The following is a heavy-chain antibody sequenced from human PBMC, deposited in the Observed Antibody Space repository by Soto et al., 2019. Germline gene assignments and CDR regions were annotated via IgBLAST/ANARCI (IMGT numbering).Heavy chain of an antibody. CDR3: ARGVAARPGHYYYYGLDV. D-gene: IGHD6-6*01. CDR1: GGTFSSYA. J-gene: IGHJ6*02. Sequence: GASVKVSCKASGGTFSSYAISWVRQAPGQGLEWMGGIIPIFGTANYAQKFQGRVTITADESTSTAYMELSSLRSEDTAVYYCARGVAARPGHYYYYGLDVWGQGTTVTVSS. CDR2: IIPIFGTA. V-gene: IGHV1-69*13.